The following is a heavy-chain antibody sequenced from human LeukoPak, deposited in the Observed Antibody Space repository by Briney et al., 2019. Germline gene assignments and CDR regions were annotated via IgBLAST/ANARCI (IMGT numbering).Heavy chain of an antibody. CDR1: GYTSTSYG. V-gene: IGHV1-18*01. CDR2: ISAYNGNT. CDR3: ARDIVVVVATPYYYGMDV. D-gene: IGHD2-15*01. J-gene: IGHJ6*02. Sequence: ASVKVSCKASGYTSTSYGISWVRQAPGQGLEWMGWISAYNGNTNYAQKLQGRVTMTTDTSTSTAYMELRSLRSDDTAVYYCARDIVVVVATPYYYGMDVWGQGTTVTVSS.